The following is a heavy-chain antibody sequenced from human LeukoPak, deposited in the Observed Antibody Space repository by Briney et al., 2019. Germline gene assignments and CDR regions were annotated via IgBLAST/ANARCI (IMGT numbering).Heavy chain of an antibody. CDR3: ARDNSVRDEAWWFNP. V-gene: IGHV1-46*01. J-gene: IGHJ5*02. D-gene: IGHD5-24*01. CDR2: ISPSGCST. CDR1: GYTFTSNY. Sequence: ASVKVSCKAFGYTFTSNYMQWVRQAPGQGPEWMGVISPSGCSTTYAQKFQGRVTLTRGMSTDTDYLELDSLRSEDTGGDFCARDNSVRDEAWWFNPWGQGTLVTVSS.